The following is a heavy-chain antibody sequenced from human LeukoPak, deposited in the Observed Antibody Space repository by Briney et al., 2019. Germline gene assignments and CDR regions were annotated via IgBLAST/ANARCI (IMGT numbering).Heavy chain of an antibody. CDR1: GYTLTELS. CDR2: FDPEDGET. Sequence: RASVKVSCKVSGYTLTELSMHWVRQAPGKGLEWMGGFDPEDGETIYAQKFQGRVTMTEDTSTDTAYMELSSLRSEDTAVYYCATVDLVEAAPRHWGQGTLVTVSS. J-gene: IGHJ4*02. V-gene: IGHV1-24*01. D-gene: IGHD6-6*01. CDR3: ATVDLVEAAPRH.